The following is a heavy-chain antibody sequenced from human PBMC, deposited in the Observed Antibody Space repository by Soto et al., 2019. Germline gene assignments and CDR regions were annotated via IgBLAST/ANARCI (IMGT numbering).Heavy chain of an antibody. Sequence: PSETLSLTCTVSGGSISSGGYYWSWIRQHPGKGLEWIGYIYYSGSTYYNPSLKSRVTISVDTSKNQFSLTLSSVTAADTAVYYCASSYYYGSGSYPRFDPWGQGTLVTVSS. V-gene: IGHV4-31*03. CDR2: IYYSGST. CDR3: ASSYYYGSGSYPRFDP. CDR1: GGSISSGGYY. D-gene: IGHD3-10*01. J-gene: IGHJ5*02.